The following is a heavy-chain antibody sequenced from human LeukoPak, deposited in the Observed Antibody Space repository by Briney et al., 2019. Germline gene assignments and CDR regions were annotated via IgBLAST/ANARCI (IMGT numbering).Heavy chain of an antibody. CDR3: ARETSGGSCSGGSCHNWFDP. CDR2: VYYSGST. CDR1: GGSISGYY. J-gene: IGHJ5*02. V-gene: IGHV4-59*01. D-gene: IGHD2-15*01. Sequence: SETLSLTCTVSGGSISGYYWSWIRQPPGKGLEWIGYVYYSGSTSYNSSLKSRVTISVDMSKNQFSLKLRSVTAADTAVYYCARETSGGSCSGGSCHNWFDPWGQGTLVTVSS.